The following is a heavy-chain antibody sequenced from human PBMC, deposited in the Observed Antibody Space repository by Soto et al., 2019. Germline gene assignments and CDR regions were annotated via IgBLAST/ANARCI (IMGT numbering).Heavy chain of an antibody. Sequence: QAQLVQSGAEVRKPGASVKVSCKASGYTFTTYDINWVRQAPGQGLEGLGWMDPNSGSTGYAQNFQGRITMTRNISINTAHMELSSLQSEDTAVYYCARARKFDFSRNGLDVWGQVTTVTVSS. CDR3: ARARKFDFSRNGLDV. D-gene: IGHD3-3*01. CDR2: MDPNSGST. V-gene: IGHV1-8*01. CDR1: GYTFTTYD. J-gene: IGHJ6*02.